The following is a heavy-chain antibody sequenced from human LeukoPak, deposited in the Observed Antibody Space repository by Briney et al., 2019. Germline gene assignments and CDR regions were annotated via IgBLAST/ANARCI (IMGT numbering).Heavy chain of an antibody. J-gene: IGHJ4*02. CDR3: ARHLSGVTGYTYGRGIDY. CDR2: IKKDGSEK. Sequence: GGSLRLSCAASGFTFSSYWMSWVRQAPGKGLEWVANIKKDGSEKYSVDSVKGRFTISRDNAKKSLYLQMNSLRAEDMAAYYCARHLSGVTGYTYGRGIDYWGQGTLVTVSS. D-gene: IGHD5-18*01. V-gene: IGHV3-7*01. CDR1: GFTFSSYW.